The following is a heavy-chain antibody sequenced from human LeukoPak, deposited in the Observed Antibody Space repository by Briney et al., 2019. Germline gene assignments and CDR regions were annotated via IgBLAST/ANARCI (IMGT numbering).Heavy chain of an antibody. J-gene: IGHJ5*02. V-gene: IGHV4-59*11. Sequence: SETLSLTCTVSGGSISSHYWSWIRQPPGKGLEWIGYIYYSGSTNYNPSLKSRVTISVDTSKNQFSLKLSSVTAADTAVYYCAREVEYSSSWYLGIDPWGQGTLVTVSS. CDR1: GGSISSHY. D-gene: IGHD6-13*01. CDR2: IYYSGST. CDR3: AREVEYSSSWYLGIDP.